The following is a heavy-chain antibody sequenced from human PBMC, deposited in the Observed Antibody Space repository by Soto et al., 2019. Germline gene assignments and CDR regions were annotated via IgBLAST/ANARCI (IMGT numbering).Heavy chain of an antibody. CDR3: AREAAGILNWFDP. CDR1: GGSISSGGYY. Sequence: PSETLSLTCTVSGGSISSGGYYWSWIRQHPGKGLEWIGYIYHSGSTYYNPSLKSRVTISVDTSKNQFSLKVSSVTAADTAVHYCAREAAGILNWFDPWGQGTLVTVSS. D-gene: IGHD6-25*01. J-gene: IGHJ5*02. CDR2: IYHSGST. V-gene: IGHV4-31*03.